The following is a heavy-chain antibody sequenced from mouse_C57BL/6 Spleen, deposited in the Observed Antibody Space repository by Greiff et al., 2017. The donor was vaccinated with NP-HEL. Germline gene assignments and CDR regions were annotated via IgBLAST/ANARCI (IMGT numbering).Heavy chain of an antibody. CDR3: ARDHSTGSYAMDY. CDR1: GFTFSSYA. J-gene: IGHJ4*01. Sequence: EVQLVESGEGLVKPGGSLKLSCAASGFTFSSYAMSWVRQTPEKRLEWVAYISSGGDYIYYADTVKGRFTISRANARYTLILKMSCLKTDDTAMYYCARDHSTGSYAMDYWGQGTSVTVSS. V-gene: IGHV5S21*01. CDR2: ISSGGDYI. D-gene: IGHD4-1*02.